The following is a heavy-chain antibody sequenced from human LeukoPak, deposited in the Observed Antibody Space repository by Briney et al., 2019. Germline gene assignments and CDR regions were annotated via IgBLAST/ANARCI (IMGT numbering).Heavy chain of an antibody. D-gene: IGHD2-15*01. J-gene: IGHJ4*02. Sequence: SETLSLTCTVSGGSISSYYWSWIRQPPGKGLEWLGYIYSSGSTNHNPSLKSRVTISVDTSKNQFSLKLSSVTAADTAVYYCATVLRSGYSDYWGQGTLVNVSS. CDR2: IYSSGST. CDR3: ATVLRSGYSDY. V-gene: IGHV4-59*01. CDR1: GGSISSYY.